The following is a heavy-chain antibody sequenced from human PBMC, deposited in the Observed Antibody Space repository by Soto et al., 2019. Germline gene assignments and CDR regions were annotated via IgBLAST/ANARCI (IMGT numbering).Heavy chain of an antibody. Sequence: EVQLVESGGDLVQPGGSLRLSCAASGFTLSHYEMNWVRQAPGKGLEWLSYVSSTSSVIYYADSVKGRFTISRDNGKKLLYLQMNSLRAEDTAVYYCAGSRRNDNFWSAPQLGDGMDVWGKGTTVTVSS. D-gene: IGHD3-3*01. CDR3: AGSRRNDNFWSAPQLGDGMDV. J-gene: IGHJ6*04. CDR1: GFTLSHYE. V-gene: IGHV3-48*03. CDR2: VSSTSSVI.